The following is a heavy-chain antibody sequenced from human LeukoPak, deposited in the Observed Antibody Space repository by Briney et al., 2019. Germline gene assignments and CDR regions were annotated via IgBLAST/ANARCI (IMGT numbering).Heavy chain of an antibody. Sequence: SVKVSCKASGGTFSSYAISWVRQAPGQGLEWMGGIIPIFGTANYAQKFQGRVTITADESTSTAYMELRSLRSDDTAVYYCARDGNCSGGSCYFGWFDPWGQGTLVTVSS. J-gene: IGHJ5*02. D-gene: IGHD2-15*01. CDR1: GGTFSSYA. V-gene: IGHV1-69*13. CDR2: IIPIFGTA. CDR3: ARDGNCSGGSCYFGWFDP.